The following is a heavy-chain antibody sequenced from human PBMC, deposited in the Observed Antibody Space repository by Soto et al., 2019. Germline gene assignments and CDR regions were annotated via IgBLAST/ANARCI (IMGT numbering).Heavy chain of an antibody. CDR2: ISGSGGST. V-gene: IGHV3-23*01. CDR3: VYSKGGISWSHLAY. J-gene: IGHJ4*02. CDR1: GFTFSSYA. D-gene: IGHD3-16*01. Sequence: GGSLRLSCAASGFTFSSYAMSWVRQAPGKGLEWVSAISGSGGSTYYADSVKGRFTISRDNSKNTLYLQMNSLRAEDTAVYYCVYSKGGISWSHLAYWGQGTLVTVSS.